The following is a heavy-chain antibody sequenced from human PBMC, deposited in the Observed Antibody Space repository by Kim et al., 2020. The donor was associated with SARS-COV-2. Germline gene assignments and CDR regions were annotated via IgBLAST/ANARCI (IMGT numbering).Heavy chain of an antibody. D-gene: IGHD1-26*01. Sequence: ASVKVSCKASGYTFTSYGISWVRQAPGQGLEWMGWISAYNGNTNYAQKLQGRVTMTTDTSTSTAYMELRSLRSDDTAVYYCARERGLGGYVYYYGMDVWGQGTTVTVSS. CDR3: ARERGLGGYVYYYGMDV. J-gene: IGHJ6*02. V-gene: IGHV1-18*01. CDR2: ISAYNGNT. CDR1: GYTFTSYG.